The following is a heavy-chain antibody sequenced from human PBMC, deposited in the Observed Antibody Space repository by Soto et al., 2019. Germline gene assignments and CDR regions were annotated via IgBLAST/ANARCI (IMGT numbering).Heavy chain of an antibody. CDR1: GGSIISGDYY. CDR3: ARGSWDYYYYYGMDV. Sequence: WETLSLTCTFSGGSIISGDYYWSWIRQPPGKGLEWIGYIYYSVSTNYNPSLKSRVTISVDTSKNQFSLKLSSVTAADTAVYYCARGSWDYYYYYGMDVWGQGTTVTVYS. V-gene: IGHV4-61*08. D-gene: IGHD7-27*01. J-gene: IGHJ6*02. CDR2: IYYSVST.